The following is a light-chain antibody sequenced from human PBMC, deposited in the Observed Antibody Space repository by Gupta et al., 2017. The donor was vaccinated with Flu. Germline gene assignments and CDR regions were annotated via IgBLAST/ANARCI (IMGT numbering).Light chain of an antibody. CDR2: EVN. V-gene: IGLV2-8*01. CDR3: SAYAGANNVYV. Sequence: QSALTQPPSASGSPGRSVTISCTGTISDIGGYNLVSWYQQYPGKVPKLMIYEVNKRPSGVPDRFSGSKSGNTASLTVSGLQAEDEADYYCSAYAGANNVYVFGTGTKVTVL. CDR1: ISDIGGYNL. J-gene: IGLJ1*01.